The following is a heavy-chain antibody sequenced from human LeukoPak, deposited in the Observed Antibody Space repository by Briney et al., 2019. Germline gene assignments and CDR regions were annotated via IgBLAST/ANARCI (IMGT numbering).Heavy chain of an antibody. CDR2: INSDGSST. D-gene: IGHD3-3*01. Sequence: PGGSLRLSCAASGFTFSSNWMHWVRQAPGKGLVWVSRINSDGSSTSYADSVKGRFTISRDNAKNTLHLQMNSLRAEDTAVYYCARERGDYDFWSGDYYYYYMDVWGKGTTVTVSS. CDR1: GFTFSSNW. CDR3: ARERGDYDFWSGDYYYYYMDV. V-gene: IGHV3-74*01. J-gene: IGHJ6*03.